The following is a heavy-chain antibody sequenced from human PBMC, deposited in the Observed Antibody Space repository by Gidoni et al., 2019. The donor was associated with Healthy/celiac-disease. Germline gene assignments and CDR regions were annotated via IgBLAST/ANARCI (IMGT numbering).Heavy chain of an antibody. CDR2: IYSGGST. Sequence: EVQLVESGGGLVQPGGSLRLSCAASGFTVRSNYMSWVRQAPGKGLEWVSVIYSGGSTYYAYSVKGRFTISRHNSKNTLYLQMNSLRAEDTAVYYCARFKVHPGYYDSSGYYFKGGYFDYWGQGTLVTVSS. D-gene: IGHD3-22*01. J-gene: IGHJ4*02. CDR3: ARFKVHPGYYDSSGYYFKGGYFDY. CDR1: GFTVRSNY. V-gene: IGHV3-53*04.